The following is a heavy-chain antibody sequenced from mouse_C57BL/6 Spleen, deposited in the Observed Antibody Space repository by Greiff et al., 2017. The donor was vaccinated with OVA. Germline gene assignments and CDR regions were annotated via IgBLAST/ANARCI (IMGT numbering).Heavy chain of an antibody. Sequence: EVQLQQSGPELAKPGASVKISCKASGYTFTDYYMNWVKQSHGKSLEWIGDINPNNGGTSYNQKFKGKATLTVDKSSSTAYMELRSLTSEDSAVYYCARSYAGTGDYWGQGTTLTVSS. J-gene: IGHJ2*01. D-gene: IGHD4-1*01. CDR3: ARSYAGTGDY. CDR2: INPNNGGT. V-gene: IGHV1-26*01. CDR1: GYTFTDYY.